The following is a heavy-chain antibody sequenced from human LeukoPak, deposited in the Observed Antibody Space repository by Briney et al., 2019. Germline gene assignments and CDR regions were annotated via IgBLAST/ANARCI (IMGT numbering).Heavy chain of an antibody. J-gene: IGHJ4*02. V-gene: IGHV1-46*01. CDR3: ARVESSGFGFDY. CDR1: GFSFSSYD. Sequence: GKSLRLSCVASGFSFSSYDMHWVRQAPGKGLEWMGIINPSGGSTSYAQKFQGRVTMTRDTSTSTVYMELSSLRSEDTAVYYCARVESSGFGFDYWGQGTLVTVSS. CDR2: INPSGGST. D-gene: IGHD3-22*01.